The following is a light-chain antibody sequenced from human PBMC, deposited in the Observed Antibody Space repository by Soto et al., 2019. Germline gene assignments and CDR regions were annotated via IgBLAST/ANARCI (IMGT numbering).Light chain of an antibody. V-gene: IGLV2-14*01. CDR1: SSDVGGYKY. J-gene: IGLJ1*01. Sequence: QSALTQPASVSGSPGQSITISCTGTSSDVGGYKYVSWYQQHPGKAPKLMVYEVNNRPSGVSNRFSASKSANTASLTISGLQAEDEADYYCSSYTSSSFSYVFGTGTKVTV. CDR2: EVN. CDR3: SSYTSSSFSYV.